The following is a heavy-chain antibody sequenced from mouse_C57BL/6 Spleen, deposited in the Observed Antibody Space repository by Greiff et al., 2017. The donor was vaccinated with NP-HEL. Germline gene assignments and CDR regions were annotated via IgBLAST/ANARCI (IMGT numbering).Heavy chain of an antibody. CDR2: INPNNGGT. D-gene: IGHD1-1*01. Sequence: EVKLEESGPELVKPGASVKMSCKASGYTFTDYNMHWVKQSHGKSLEWIGYINPNNGGTSYNQKFKGKATLTVNKSSSTAYMELRSLTSEDSAVYYCAIRNYYGSSYFDYWGQGTTLTVSS. CDR1: GYTFTDYN. V-gene: IGHV1-22*01. CDR3: AIRNYYGSSYFDY. J-gene: IGHJ2*01.